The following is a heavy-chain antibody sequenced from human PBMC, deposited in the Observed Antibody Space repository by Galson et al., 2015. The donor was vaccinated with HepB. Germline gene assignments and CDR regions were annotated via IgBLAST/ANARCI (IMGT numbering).Heavy chain of an antibody. CDR2: ISGSGGST. CDR1: GFTFSSYA. CDR3: AKVSSGWYAYFDY. V-gene: IGHV3-23*01. D-gene: IGHD6-19*01. J-gene: IGHJ4*02. Sequence: SLRLSCAASGFTFSSYAMSWVRQAPGKGLEWVSAISGSGGSTYYADSVKGRFTISRDNSKNTLYLQMNSLRAEDTAVYYCAKVSSGWYAYFDYWGQGTLVTVSS.